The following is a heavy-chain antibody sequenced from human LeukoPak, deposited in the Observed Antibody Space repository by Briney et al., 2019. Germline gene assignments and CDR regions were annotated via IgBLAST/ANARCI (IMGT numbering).Heavy chain of an antibody. J-gene: IGHJ4*02. CDR3: ARGRRXLRSFDY. CDR2: INHSGST. CDR1: GGSFSGYY. D-gene: IGHD2-15*01. Sequence: SETLSLTCAVYGGSFSGYYWSWIRQPPGKGLEWIGEINHSGSTNYNPSLKSRVTISVDTSKNQFSLKLSSVTAADTAVYYCARGRRXLRSFDYWGQGTLVTVSS. V-gene: IGHV4-34*01.